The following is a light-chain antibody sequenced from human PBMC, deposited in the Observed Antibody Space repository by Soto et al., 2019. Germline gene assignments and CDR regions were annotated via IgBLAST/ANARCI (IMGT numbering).Light chain of an antibody. CDR3: QKYDSAPAWT. CDR1: QDISNY. J-gene: IGKJ1*01. V-gene: IGKV1-27*01. CDR2: AES. Sequence: DLQMTQSPSSLSAAVGDRVTIACRASQDISNYLAWYQQKPGRAPKLLIFAESTLQSGVPSRFSGSGSGTEFTLNISSLQPEDVATYYCQKYDSAPAWTVGQGTKVEIK.